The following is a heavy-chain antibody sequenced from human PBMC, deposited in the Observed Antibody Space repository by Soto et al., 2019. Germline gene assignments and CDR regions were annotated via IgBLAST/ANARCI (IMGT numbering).Heavy chain of an antibody. CDR3: ARGIATGQLDP. Sequence: ASVEVSCKASGYTFTRYTMNWVRQAPGQRLEWMGWINPDKGKTKSSQKFQDRVIITRDTSASTAYMGLRSLRSEDTAVYYCARGIATGQLDPWGQG. V-gene: IGHV1-3*01. D-gene: IGHD2-2*01. CDR2: INPDKGKT. CDR1: GYTFTRYT. J-gene: IGHJ5*02.